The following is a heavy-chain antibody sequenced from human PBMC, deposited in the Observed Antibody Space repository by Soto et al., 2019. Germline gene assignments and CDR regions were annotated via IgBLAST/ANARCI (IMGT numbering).Heavy chain of an antibody. D-gene: IGHD1-1*01. CDR2: FDPEDGET. V-gene: IGHV1-24*01. Sequence: ASVKVSCKVSGYTLTELSMHWVRQAPGKGLEWMGGFDPEDGETIYAQKFQGRVTMTEDTSTDTAYMELSSLRSEDTAVYYCATGVPDGDAFAIWGQGTMVTVSS. J-gene: IGHJ3*02. CDR1: GYTLTELS. CDR3: ATGVPDGDAFAI.